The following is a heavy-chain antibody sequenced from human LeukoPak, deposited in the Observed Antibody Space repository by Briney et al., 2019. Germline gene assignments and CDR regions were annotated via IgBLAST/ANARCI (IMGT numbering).Heavy chain of an antibody. CDR2: IRTDESST. D-gene: IGHD3-10*01. J-gene: IGHJ4*02. CDR1: GVTFSSYW. CDR3: ARERFGHAFDY. Sequence: GGSLRLSCAVSGVTFSSYWMHWVRQAPGKGLVWVSLIRTDESSTTYADSVKGRFTISRDNAKNTLYLQMNSLRAEDTAVYYCARERFGHAFDYWGQGTLVTVSS. V-gene: IGHV3-74*01.